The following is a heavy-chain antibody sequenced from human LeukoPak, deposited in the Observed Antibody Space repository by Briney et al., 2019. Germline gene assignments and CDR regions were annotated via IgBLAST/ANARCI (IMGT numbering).Heavy chain of an antibody. CDR2: ISSSSNYT. Sequence: GGSLRLSCAASGFTFSDYYMSWIRQAPGKGLEWVSYISSSSNYTNYADSVKGRFTISRDNAKNSLYLQMNSLRAEDTAVYYCARTRGYGYGYVFWGQGALVTVSS. CDR3: ARTRGYGYGYVF. J-gene: IGHJ4*02. V-gene: IGHV3-11*03. D-gene: IGHD5-18*01. CDR1: GFTFSDYY.